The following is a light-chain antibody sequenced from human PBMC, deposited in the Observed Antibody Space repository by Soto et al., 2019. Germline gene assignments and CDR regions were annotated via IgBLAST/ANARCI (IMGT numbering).Light chain of an antibody. V-gene: IGLV2-8*01. CDR3: CSYAGSNNFPYV. CDR1: SSDVGGYNY. CDR2: EVS. Sequence: QSVLTQPPSASGSPGQSVTISCTGTSSDVGGYNYVSWYQQHPGKAPKLMIYEVSKRPSGVPDRFSGSKSGNTASLTVSGLQAEDEADYYCCSYAGSNNFPYVFVTGTKVTVL. J-gene: IGLJ1*01.